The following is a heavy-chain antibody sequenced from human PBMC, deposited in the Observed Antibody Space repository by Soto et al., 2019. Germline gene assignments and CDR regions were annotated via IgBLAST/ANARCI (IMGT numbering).Heavy chain of an antibody. CDR1: GFTFSSYG. D-gene: IGHD6-25*01. CDR3: ARDSSGWKGKFDY. V-gene: IGHV3-33*01. Sequence: GGSLRLSCAASGFTFSSYGMHWVRQAPGKGLEWVAVIWYDGSNKYYADSVKGRFTISRDNSKNTLYLQMNSLRAEDTAVYYCARDSSGWKGKFDYWGQGTLVTVSS. CDR2: IWYDGSNK. J-gene: IGHJ4*02.